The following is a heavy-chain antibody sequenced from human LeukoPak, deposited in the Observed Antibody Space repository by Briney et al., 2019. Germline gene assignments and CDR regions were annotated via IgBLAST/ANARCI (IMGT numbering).Heavy chain of an antibody. CDR1: GYTFTSYG. D-gene: IGHD6-13*01. V-gene: IGHV1-18*01. CDR3: ATSDLYSSSWLFDY. Sequence: ASVKVSCKASGYTFTSYGISWVRQAPGQGLEWMGWISAYNGNTNYAQKLQGRVTMTTDTSTSTAYMELRSLRSEDTAVYYCATSDLYSSSWLFDYWGQGTLVTVSS. CDR2: ISAYNGNT. J-gene: IGHJ4*02.